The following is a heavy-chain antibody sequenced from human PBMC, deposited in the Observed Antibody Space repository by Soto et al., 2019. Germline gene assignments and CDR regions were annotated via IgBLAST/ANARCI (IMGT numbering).Heavy chain of an antibody. J-gene: IGHJ5*02. V-gene: IGHV4-31*03. CDR1: GGSISSGGYY. D-gene: IGHD6-13*01. CDR2: IFYSGST. Sequence: QVQLQESGPGLVKPSQTLSLTCTVSGGSISSGGYYWSWIRQHPGKGLEWIGYIFYSGSTYYIPSLKSRLTISRDTSKNQFSLKLSSVTAADTAVYYCARGLRIAAAAWFDPWGRGTLVTVSS. CDR3: ARGLRIAAAAWFDP.